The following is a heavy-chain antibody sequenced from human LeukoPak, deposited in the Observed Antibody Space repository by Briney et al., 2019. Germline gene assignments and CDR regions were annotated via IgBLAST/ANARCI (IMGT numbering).Heavy chain of an antibody. CDR3: ARQWPTAFDY. CDR2: IHDSGST. CDR1: GGSISSNSYY. V-gene: IGHV4-39*01. D-gene: IGHD1-26*01. J-gene: IGHJ4*02. Sequence: PSETLSLTCTVSGGSISSNSYYWGWIRQPPGKGLEWIGTIHDSGSTYYNPSLKSRVTISVDTSKNQFSLKLRSVTAADTAVYYCARQWPTAFDYWGQGTLVTVSS.